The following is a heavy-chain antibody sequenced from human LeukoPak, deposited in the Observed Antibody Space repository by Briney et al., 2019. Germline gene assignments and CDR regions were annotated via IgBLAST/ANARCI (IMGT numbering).Heavy chain of an antibody. D-gene: IGHD6-13*01. CDR1: GGSISSSSYY. V-gene: IGHV4-39*01. J-gene: IGHJ5*02. CDR3: ARLVAAAGTALVNWFDP. CDR2: IYYSGST. Sequence: PSETLSLTCTVSGGSISSSSYYWGWIRQPPGKGLEWIGSIYYSGSTYYNPSLKSRVTISVDTSKNQFSLKLSSVTAADTAVYYCARLVAAAGTALVNWFDPWGQGTLVTVSS.